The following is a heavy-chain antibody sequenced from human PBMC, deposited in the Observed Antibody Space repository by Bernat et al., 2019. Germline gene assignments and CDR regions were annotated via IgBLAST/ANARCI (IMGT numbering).Heavy chain of an antibody. Sequence: EVQLVESGGGLVKPGGSLRLSCAASGFTFSSYSMNWVRQAPGKGLEWVSSISSSSSYIYYADSVKGRFTISRDNAKNSLYLQMNSLRAEDTAVYYCARVCTVGVCDVDYWGQGTLVTVSS. CDR3: ARVCTVGVCDVDY. CDR1: GFTFSSYS. D-gene: IGHD2-8*02. V-gene: IGHV3-21*01. J-gene: IGHJ4*02. CDR2: ISSSSSYI.